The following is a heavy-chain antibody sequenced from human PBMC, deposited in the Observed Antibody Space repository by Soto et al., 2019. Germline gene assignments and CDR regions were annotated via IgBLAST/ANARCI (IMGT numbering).Heavy chain of an antibody. V-gene: IGHV4-30-4*01. CDR3: ARGSITMVRGVVHWFDP. D-gene: IGHD3-10*01. CDR2: IYYSGST. CDR1: GGSISSGDYY. J-gene: IGHJ5*02. Sequence: SETLSLTCTVSGGSISSGDYYWSWIRQPPGKGLEWIGYIYYSGSTYYNPSLKSRVTISVDTSKNQFSLKLSSVTAADTAVYYCARGSITMVRGVVHWFDPWGQGTLVTVSS.